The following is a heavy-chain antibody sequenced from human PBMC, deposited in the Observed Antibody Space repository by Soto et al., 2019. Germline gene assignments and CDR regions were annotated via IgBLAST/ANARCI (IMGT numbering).Heavy chain of an antibody. D-gene: IGHD1-7*01. CDR3: AGARTGTTEYFQH. CDR1: GFTFSSYA. CDR2: ISGSGGST. Sequence: GGSLRLSCAASGFTFSSYAMSWVRQAPGKGLEWVSAISGSGGSTYYADSVKGRFTISRDNSKNMLYLQMNSLRAEDTAVYYCAGARTGTTEYFQHWGQGTLVTVSS. V-gene: IGHV3-23*01. J-gene: IGHJ1*01.